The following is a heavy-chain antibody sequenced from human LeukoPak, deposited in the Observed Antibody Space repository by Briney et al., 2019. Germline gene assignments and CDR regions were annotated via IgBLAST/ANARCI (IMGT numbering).Heavy chain of an antibody. D-gene: IGHD3-22*01. V-gene: IGHV4-39*01. CDR3: ARRRVTQYYYDSSSYYAFDI. J-gene: IGHJ3*02. Sequence: SETLSLTCTVSGGSISSSSYYWGWIRQPPGKGLEWIGSIYYSGSTYYNPSLKSRVTISVDTSKNQFSLKLSSVTAADTAVYYCARRRVTQYYYDSSSYYAFDIWGQGTMVTVSS. CDR1: GGSISSSSYY. CDR2: IYYSGST.